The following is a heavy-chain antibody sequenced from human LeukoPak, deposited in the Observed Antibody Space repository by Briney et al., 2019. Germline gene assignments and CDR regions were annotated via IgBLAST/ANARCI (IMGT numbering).Heavy chain of an antibody. CDR2: IYYSGST. V-gene: IGHV4-39*07. J-gene: IGHJ4*02. CDR1: GGSISSYY. Sequence: SETLSLTCTVSGGSISSYYWGWIRQPPGKGLEWIGSIYYSGSTYYNPSLKSRVTISVDTSKNQFSLKLSSVTAADTAVYYCASVRYSYGWVDYWGQGTLVTVSS. CDR3: ASVRYSYGWVDY. D-gene: IGHD5-18*01.